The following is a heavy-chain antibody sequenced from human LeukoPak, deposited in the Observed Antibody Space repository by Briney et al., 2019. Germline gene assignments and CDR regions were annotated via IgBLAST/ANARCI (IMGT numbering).Heavy chain of an antibody. CDR2: IRDKAFGGAT. Sequence: GGSLRLSCSASGFTFSDYAVSWVRQAPGKGLEWVGFIRDKAFGGATQYAASVKCRFTISRDDSRSIAYLQLNSPKTEDTAVYCCARDLQLGYWGQGTLVTVSS. D-gene: IGHD3-16*01. V-gene: IGHV3-49*04. CDR3: ARDLQLGY. CDR1: GFTFSDYA. J-gene: IGHJ4*02.